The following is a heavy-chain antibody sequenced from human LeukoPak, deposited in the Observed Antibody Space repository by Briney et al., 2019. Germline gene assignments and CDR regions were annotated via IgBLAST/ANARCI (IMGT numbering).Heavy chain of an antibody. V-gene: IGHV4-34*01. Sequence: SETLSLTCAVYGGSFSGYYWSWIRQPPGKGLEWIGEINHSGSTNYNPSLKSRVTISVDTSKNQFSLKLSSVTAADTAVYYCARGRGILWLGESTLGYWGQGTLVTVSS. J-gene: IGHJ4*02. CDR2: INHSGST. D-gene: IGHD3-10*01. CDR3: ARGRGILWLGESTLGY. CDR1: GGSFSGYY.